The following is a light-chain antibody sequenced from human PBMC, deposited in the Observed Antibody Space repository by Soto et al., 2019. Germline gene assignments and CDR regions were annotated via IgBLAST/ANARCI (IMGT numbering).Light chain of an antibody. CDR3: SSYTGSSIVV. CDR2: DVS. V-gene: IGLV2-14*03. CDR1: SSDVGAYNY. Sequence: QSALTQPASGSGSPGQSITISCTGTSSDVGAYNYVSWYQQHPGKAHKLMIFDVSNRPSGGSNRFSGSKSGNTASLTRSGLHAEDEAEYYCSSYTGSSIVVFGGGTKGTVL. J-gene: IGLJ2*01.